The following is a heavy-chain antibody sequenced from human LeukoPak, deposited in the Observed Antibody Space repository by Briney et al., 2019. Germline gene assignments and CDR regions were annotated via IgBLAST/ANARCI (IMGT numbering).Heavy chain of an antibody. J-gene: IGHJ4*02. CDR2: IWYDGSNE. CDR1: GFSFRTYG. CDR3: AKDNGDFALDC. Sequence: GGSLRLSCAASGFSFRTYGMHWVRQAPGKGLEWVADIWYDGSNEYYADSVKGRFTISRDNSKNTLSLQMNSLKAEDTAVYYCAKDNGDFALDCWGQGTLVTVSS. D-gene: IGHD2-21*02. V-gene: IGHV3-33*06.